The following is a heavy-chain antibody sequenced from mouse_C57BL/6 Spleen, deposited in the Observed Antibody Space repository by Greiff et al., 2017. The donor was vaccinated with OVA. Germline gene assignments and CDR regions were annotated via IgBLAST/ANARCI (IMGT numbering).Heavy chain of an antibody. Sequence: QVQLQQPGAELVKPRASVKLSCKASGYTFTSYWMQWVKQRPGQGLEWIGEIDPSDSYTNYNQKFKGKATLTVDTSSSTAYMQLSSLTSEDSAVYYCARLRREDYYAMDYWGQGTSVTVSS. CDR1: GYTFTSYW. CDR3: ARLRREDYYAMDY. D-gene: IGHD2-2*01. J-gene: IGHJ4*01. CDR2: IDPSDSYT. V-gene: IGHV1-50*01.